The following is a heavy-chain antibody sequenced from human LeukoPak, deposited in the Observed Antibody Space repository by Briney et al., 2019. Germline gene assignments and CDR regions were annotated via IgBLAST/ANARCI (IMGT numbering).Heavy chain of an antibody. CDR1: GFTLNTYA. Sequence: GGSLRLSCAASGFTLNTYAMTWVRQGPGKGLEWVSAISGNGANKFYADSVKGRFTISRDKSKNTLYLQMNSLRVEDTALYYCAKGLGALDPWGQGTLVTVSS. D-gene: IGHD4/OR15-4a*01. CDR3: AKGLGALDP. CDR2: ISGNGANK. V-gene: IGHV3-23*01. J-gene: IGHJ5*02.